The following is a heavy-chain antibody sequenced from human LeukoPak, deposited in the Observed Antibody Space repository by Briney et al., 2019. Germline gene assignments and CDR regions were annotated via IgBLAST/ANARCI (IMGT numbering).Heavy chain of an antibody. Sequence: PFETLSLTCTVSDASISPYYWSWIRQPPGKGLEWIGYIYYSGSTNCNPSVKSRVAMSVDTSKKQFSLKLSSLTAADTAVYYCARGGTAVIAPYAFDIWGQGTMVTVSS. D-gene: IGHD4-23*01. V-gene: IGHV4-59*01. CDR3: ARGGTAVIAPYAFDI. J-gene: IGHJ3*02. CDR1: DASISPYY. CDR2: IYYSGST.